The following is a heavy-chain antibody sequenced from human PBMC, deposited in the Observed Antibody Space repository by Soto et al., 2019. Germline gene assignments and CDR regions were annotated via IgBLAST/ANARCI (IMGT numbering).Heavy chain of an antibody. CDR3: VRGPTPSSVSYRFSYFDS. D-gene: IGHD3-10*01. J-gene: IGHJ4*02. CDR2: ISYSGHT. Sequence: SETLSLTCTVSGASINSAAYFWTWIRQRPGEGLEWIGFISYSGHTYHNPSLKSRLLLSVDTSKNQFSLELSFVTDADTGVYYCVRGPTPSSVSYRFSYFDSWGQGTLVTVSS. V-gene: IGHV4-31*03. CDR1: GASINSAAYF.